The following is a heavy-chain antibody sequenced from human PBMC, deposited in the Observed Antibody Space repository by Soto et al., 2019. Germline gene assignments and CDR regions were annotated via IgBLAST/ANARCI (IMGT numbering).Heavy chain of an antibody. V-gene: IGHV3-23*01. CDR2: IAGSGGST. D-gene: IGHD4-4*01. Sequence: EVQLLESGGDLVQPGGSLRLPSAPSGFTLSDYGMTGVRQAQGRGLEGVSVIAGSGGSTYYADSLKGRFTVSRDNSKNTLYLQMNSLRAEDTAVYYCARLQYPRTTPFHHWCQGTLVTVSS. CDR1: GFTLSDYG. CDR3: ARLQYPRTTPFHH. J-gene: IGHJ4*02.